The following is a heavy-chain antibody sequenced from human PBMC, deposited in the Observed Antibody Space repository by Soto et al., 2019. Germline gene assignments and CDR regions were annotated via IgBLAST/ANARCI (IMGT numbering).Heavy chain of an antibody. CDR2: VSFSGST. CDR3: ARSREMYYYDSSGYYAH. D-gene: IGHD3-22*01. Sequence: PSETLSLTCTVSGGSISSSSYYWGWIRQSPGKELEWIGYVSFSGSTSYNPSLKSRVTISVDTSKNQFSLKLSSVTAADTDVYYCARSREMYYYDSSGYYAHWGQGTLVTVSS. J-gene: IGHJ4*02. V-gene: IGHV4-61*05. CDR1: GGSISSSSYY.